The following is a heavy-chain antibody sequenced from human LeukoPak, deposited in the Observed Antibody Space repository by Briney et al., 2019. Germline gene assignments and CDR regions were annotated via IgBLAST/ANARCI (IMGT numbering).Heavy chain of an antibody. CDR2: ISYDGSNK. CDR3: EKDVSPFDISGYYYKFYY. V-gene: IGHV3-30-3*01. Sequence: GRSLRLSCAASGFTFSSYAVHWVRQAPGKGLEWVAVISYDGSNKYYADSVKGRFTISRDNSKNTVYQQMNSLSAEDTPVYYCEKDVSPFDISGYYYKFYYWGQVTLVTVSS. J-gene: IGHJ4*02. D-gene: IGHD3-22*01. CDR1: GFTFSSYA.